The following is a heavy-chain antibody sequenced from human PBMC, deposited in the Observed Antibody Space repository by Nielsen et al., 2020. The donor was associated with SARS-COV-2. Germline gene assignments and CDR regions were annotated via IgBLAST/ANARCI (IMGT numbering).Heavy chain of an antibody. CDR2: IYPGDSDT. Sequence: GGSLKISCKGSGYSFPTYWIGWVRQMPGKGLEWMGIIYPGDSDTRYSPSFQGQVTISADKSISTAYLQWSSLKASDTAKYYCARHTRSSSSFYYYYYMDVWGKGTTVTVSS. CDR1: GYSFPTYW. J-gene: IGHJ6*03. D-gene: IGHD6-6*01. CDR3: ARHTRSSSSFYYYYYMDV. V-gene: IGHV5-51*01.